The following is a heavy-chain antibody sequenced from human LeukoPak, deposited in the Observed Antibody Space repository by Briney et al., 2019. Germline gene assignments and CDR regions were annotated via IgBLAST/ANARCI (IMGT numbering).Heavy chain of an antibody. CDR2: INPNSGGT. V-gene: IGHV1-2*02. D-gene: IGHD4-11*01. CDR1: GYTFTGYY. J-gene: IGHJ5*02. Sequence: ASVKVSCKASGYTFTGYYMHWVRQAPGQGLEWMGWINPNSGGTNYAQKFQGRVTMTRDTSISTAYMELSRLRSDDTAVYYCARGRGKTVTRTSTTYNWFDPWGQGTLVTVSS. CDR3: ARGRGKTVTRTSTTYNWFDP.